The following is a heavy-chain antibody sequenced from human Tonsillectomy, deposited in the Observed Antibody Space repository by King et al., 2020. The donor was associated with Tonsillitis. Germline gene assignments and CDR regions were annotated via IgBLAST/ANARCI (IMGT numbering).Heavy chain of an antibody. J-gene: IGHJ4*02. CDR1: GYFFTNYD. CDR3: AREGQYYYVSGNYRAVDY. D-gene: IGHD3-10*01. CDR2: MNPNSGNT. V-gene: IGHV1-8*01. Sequence: VQLVESGAEVRKPGASVKVSCKASGYFFTNYDINWVRQATGQGLEWMGWMNPNSGNTGYAQKFQGRVTMTRDTSIRTAYMELSSLRSDDTAVYYCAREGQYYYVSGNYRAVDYWGQGTLVTVSS.